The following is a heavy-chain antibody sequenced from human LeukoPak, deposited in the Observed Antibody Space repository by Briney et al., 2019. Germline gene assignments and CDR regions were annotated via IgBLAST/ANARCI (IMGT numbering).Heavy chain of an antibody. D-gene: IGHD6-19*01. CDR1: GLTFRTYA. J-gene: IGHJ3*02. V-gene: IGHV3-30*04. CDR3: ARSQYSSGWDDAFDI. Sequence: GGSLRLSCEASGLTFRTYATHWVRQAPGKGLEWVAVISYDADKKQYADSVKGRFTISRDNSKNTLYLQMNSLRAEDTAVYYCARSQYSSGWDDAFDIWGQGTMVTVSS. CDR2: ISYDADKK.